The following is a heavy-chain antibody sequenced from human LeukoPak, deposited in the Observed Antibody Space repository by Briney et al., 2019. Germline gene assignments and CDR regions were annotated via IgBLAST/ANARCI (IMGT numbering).Heavy chain of an antibody. J-gene: IGHJ3*02. V-gene: IGHV1-69*06. Sequence: ASVKVSCKASGGTFSSYAISWVRQAPGQGLEWMGGIIPIFGTANYAQKFQGRVTITADKSTSTAYMELSSLRSEDTAVYYCARDRHIAVAVECRAFDIWGQGTMVTVSS. CDR1: GGTFSSYA. D-gene: IGHD6-19*01. CDR3: ARDRHIAVAVECRAFDI. CDR2: IIPIFGTA.